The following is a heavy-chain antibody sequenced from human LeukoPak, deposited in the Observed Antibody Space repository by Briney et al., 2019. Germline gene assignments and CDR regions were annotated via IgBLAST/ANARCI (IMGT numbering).Heavy chain of an antibody. CDR2: ISSGTSTV. CDR1: GFTFSSCS. D-gene: IGHD3-10*01. V-gene: IGHV3-48*02. J-gene: IGHJ4*02. CDR3: ARCGSGSAVVDY. Sequence: PGGSLRLSCAASGFTFSSCSMNWVRQAPGKGLEWVSYISSGTSTVYYGDSVKGRFTISRDNAKNSLNLQMNSLRDEDTAVYFCARCGSGSAVVDYWGQGTRVTVSS.